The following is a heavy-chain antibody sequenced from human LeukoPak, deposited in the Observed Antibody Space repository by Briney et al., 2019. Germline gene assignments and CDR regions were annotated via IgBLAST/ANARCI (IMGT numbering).Heavy chain of an antibody. D-gene: IGHD3-9*01. V-gene: IGHV3-48*04. Sequence: GGSLRLSCAASGFTFSSYSMNWVRQAPGKGLGWVSYISSSSSTIYYADSVKGRFTISRDNAKNSLYLQMNSLRAEDTAVYYCARDGRYFDWLAEFDYWGQGTLVTVSS. J-gene: IGHJ4*02. CDR2: ISSSSSTI. CDR1: GFTFSSYS. CDR3: ARDGRYFDWLAEFDY.